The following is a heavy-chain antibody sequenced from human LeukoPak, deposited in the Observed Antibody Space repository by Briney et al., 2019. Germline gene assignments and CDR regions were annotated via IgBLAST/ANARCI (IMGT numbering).Heavy chain of an antibody. Sequence: GESLKISCKGSGYSFTSYWIGWVRQMPGKGLEWMGIIYPGDSDTRYSPSFQGQVTISADKSISTTYLQWSSLKASDTAMYYCARTLYSSSWTMYYFDYWGQGTLVTVSS. CDR2: IYPGDSDT. V-gene: IGHV5-51*01. D-gene: IGHD6-13*01. CDR1: GYSFTSYW. J-gene: IGHJ4*02. CDR3: ARTLYSSSWTMYYFDY.